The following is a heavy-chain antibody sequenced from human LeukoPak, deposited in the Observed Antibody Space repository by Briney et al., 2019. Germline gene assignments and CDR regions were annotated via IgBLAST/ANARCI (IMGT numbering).Heavy chain of an antibody. Sequence: GGSLRLSCAASGFTFSGSTLHWVRQASGKGLEWVARIRSEANTYATAYAASAKGRFTISRDDSKNTAYLQMNSLKTEDTAVYYCSSPIHNGDYEYYYVLDVWGQGTAVTVSS. V-gene: IGHV3-73*01. D-gene: IGHD4-17*01. J-gene: IGHJ6*02. CDR3: SSPIHNGDYEYYYVLDV. CDR1: GFTFSGST. CDR2: IRSEANTYAT.